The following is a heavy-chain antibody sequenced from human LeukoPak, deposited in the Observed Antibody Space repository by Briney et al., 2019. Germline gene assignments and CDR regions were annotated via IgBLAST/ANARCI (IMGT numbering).Heavy chain of an antibody. CDR3: ARTRRAAAPGRLYYYYYMDG. J-gene: IGHJ6*03. D-gene: IGHD2-15*01. V-gene: IGHV1-18*01. Sequence: ASVKVSCKASGYTFTSYGISWVRQAPGQGLEWMGWISAYNGNTNYAQKLQGRVTVTTDTSTSTAYLELRSLRSDDTAVYYCARTRRAAAPGRLYYYYYMDGWGKGTTVTVSS. CDR2: ISAYNGNT. CDR1: GYTFTSYG.